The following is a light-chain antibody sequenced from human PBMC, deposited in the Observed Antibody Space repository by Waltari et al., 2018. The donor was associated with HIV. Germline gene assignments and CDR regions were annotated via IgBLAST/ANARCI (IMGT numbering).Light chain of an antibody. V-gene: IGKV3-20*01. Sequence: IVLTQSPGTLSWFPGERATLSCRASQSVSNNFLAWYQQRPDQAPRLRIFDASTRATFIPARFSGSGSVTDFTLTISRLEPEDYAVYYCQQYATSPYNFGQGTKLEIK. CDR3: QQYATSPYN. CDR1: QSVSNNF. J-gene: IGKJ2*01. CDR2: DAS.